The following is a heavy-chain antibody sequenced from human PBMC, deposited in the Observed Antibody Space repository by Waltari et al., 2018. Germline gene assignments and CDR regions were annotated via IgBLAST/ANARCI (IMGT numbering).Heavy chain of an antibody. CDR2: IYTSGST. V-gene: IGHV4-61*09. CDR3: ARVYDSSGYYKLYYFDY. J-gene: IGHJ4*02. D-gene: IGHD3-22*01. Sequence: QVQLQESGPGLVKPSQTLSLTCTVSGGSISSGSYYWSWIRQPAGKGLEWIGYIYTSGSTNYNPSLKSRVTISVDTSKNQFSPKLSSVTAADTAVYYCARVYDSSGYYKLYYFDYWGQGTLVTVSS. CDR1: GGSISSGSYY.